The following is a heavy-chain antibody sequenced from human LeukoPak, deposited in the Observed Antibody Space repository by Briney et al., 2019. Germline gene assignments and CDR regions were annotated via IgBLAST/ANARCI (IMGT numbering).Heavy chain of an antibody. J-gene: IGHJ4*02. CDR3: ARASKVVREIFDY. Sequence: GGSLRLSCAASGFTFSSYAMHWVRQAPGKGLEWVAVISYDGSNKYYADSVKGRFTISRDNSKNTLYLQMNRLRAEDTAVYYCARASKVVREIFDYWGQGTLVTVSS. CDR2: ISYDGSNK. CDR1: GFTFSSYA. D-gene: IGHD3-10*01. V-gene: IGHV3-30-3*01.